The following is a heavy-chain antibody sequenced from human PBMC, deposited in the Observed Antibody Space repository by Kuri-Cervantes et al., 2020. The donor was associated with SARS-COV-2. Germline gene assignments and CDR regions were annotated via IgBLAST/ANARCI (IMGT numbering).Heavy chain of an antibody. CDR3: AKDVINGGLTIFGVVIPPFDY. Sequence: GESLKISCAASGFTFSSYAMSWVRQAPGKGLEWVSAISGSGGSTYYADSVKGRFTISRDNSKNTLYLQMNSLRAEDTAVYYCAKDVINGGLTIFGVVIPPFDYWGQGTLVTVSS. V-gene: IGHV3-23*01. D-gene: IGHD3-3*01. CDR2: ISGSGGST. J-gene: IGHJ4*02. CDR1: GFTFSSYA.